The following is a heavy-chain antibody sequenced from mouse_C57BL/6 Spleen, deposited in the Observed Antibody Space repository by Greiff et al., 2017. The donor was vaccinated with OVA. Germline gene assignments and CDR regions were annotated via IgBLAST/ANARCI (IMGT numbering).Heavy chain of an antibody. Sequence: EVQLQQSGPELVKPGDSVKISCKASGYSFTGYFMNWVMQSHGKSLEWIGRINPYNGDTFYNQKFKGKATLTVDKSSSTAHMELRSLTSEDSAVYYCARSAGSSPYWYFDVWGTGTTVTVSS. V-gene: IGHV1-20*01. CDR2: INPYNGDT. J-gene: IGHJ1*03. D-gene: IGHD1-1*01. CDR1: GYSFTGYF. CDR3: ARSAGSSPYWYFDV.